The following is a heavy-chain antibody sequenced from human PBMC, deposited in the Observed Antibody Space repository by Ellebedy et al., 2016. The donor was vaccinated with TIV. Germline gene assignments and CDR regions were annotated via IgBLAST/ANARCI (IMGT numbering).Heavy chain of an antibody. CDR1: GFTFSSYA. D-gene: IGHD3-22*01. CDR3: AKVGGYYYDSSGYYAPFDY. Sequence: GGSLRLXXAASGFTFSSYAMHWVRQAPGKGLEWVSAISGSGGSTYYADSVKGRFTISRDNSKNTLYLQMNSLRAEDTAVYYCAKVGGYYYDSSGYYAPFDYWGQGTLVTVSS. V-gene: IGHV3-23*01. CDR2: ISGSGGST. J-gene: IGHJ4*02.